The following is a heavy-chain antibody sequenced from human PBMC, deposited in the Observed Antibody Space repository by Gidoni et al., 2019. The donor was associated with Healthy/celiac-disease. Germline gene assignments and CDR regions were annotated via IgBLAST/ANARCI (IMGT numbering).Heavy chain of an antibody. Sequence: QVQLVESGGGVVQPGRSLRLSCAASGFTFSSYGMHWVRQAPGKGLEGVAVISYDGSNKYYADSVKGRFTISRDNSKNTLYLQMNSLRAEDTAVYYCAKGSYGWFGELLFGGYFDYWGQGTLVTVSS. D-gene: IGHD3-10*01. CDR3: AKGSYGWFGELLFGGYFDY. CDR2: ISYDGSNK. V-gene: IGHV3-30*18. CDR1: GFTFSSYG. J-gene: IGHJ4*02.